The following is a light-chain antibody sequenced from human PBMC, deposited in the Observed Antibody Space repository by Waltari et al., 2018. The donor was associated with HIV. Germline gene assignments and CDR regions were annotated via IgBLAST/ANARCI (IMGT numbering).Light chain of an antibody. V-gene: IGLV2-14*03. Sequence: QSALTQPASVSGSPGQSLTIPCTGTSSDVGGYNYVPWYQRQPGKAPKLMIYDVNNRPSGVSNRFSGSKSGNTASLTISGLQAEDEADYYCSSYTSSSTRVFGGGTKVTVL. CDR3: SSYTSSSTRV. CDR1: SSDVGGYNY. CDR2: DVN. J-gene: IGLJ3*02.